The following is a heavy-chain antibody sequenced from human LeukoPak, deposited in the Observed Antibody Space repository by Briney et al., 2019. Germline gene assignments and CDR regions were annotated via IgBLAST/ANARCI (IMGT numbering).Heavy chain of an antibody. CDR2: ISYDGSNK. J-gene: IGHJ4*02. CDR3: ARDPQRGDSGFDL. V-gene: IGHV3-30-3*01. CDR1: GFTFSSYA. Sequence: GRSLRLSCAASGFTFSSYAMHWVRQAPGKGLEWVAVISYDGSNKYYADSVKGRFTISRDNSKNTLYLQMNSLRAEDTAVYYCARDPQRGDSGFDLWGQGTLVTVSS. D-gene: IGHD3-16*01.